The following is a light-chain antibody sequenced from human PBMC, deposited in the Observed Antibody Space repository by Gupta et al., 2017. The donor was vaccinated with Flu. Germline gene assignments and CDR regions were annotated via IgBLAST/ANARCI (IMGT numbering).Light chain of an antibody. V-gene: IGLV2-14*01. CDR1: SSDVGGYNY. CDR3: SSYTSSSTVV. CDR2: EVS. J-gene: IGLJ2*01. Sequence: QSALTQPASVSGSPGQSITISCTGTSSDVGGYNYVPWYQQHPGKAPKLMIYEVSNRPSGVSTRFSGSTSGNTASLTISGLQAEDAADYYCSSYTSSSTVVFGGGTKLTVL.